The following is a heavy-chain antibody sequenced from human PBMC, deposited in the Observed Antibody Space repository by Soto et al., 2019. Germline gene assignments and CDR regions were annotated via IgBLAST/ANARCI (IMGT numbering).Heavy chain of an antibody. D-gene: IGHD6-6*01. CDR2: IYYTGST. CDR1: GSSVNSETYY. J-gene: IGHJ4*02. CDR3: AREFSNSPEAFDS. V-gene: IGHV4-61*01. Sequence: SETLSLTCTVSGSSVNSETYYWSWIRQPPGRGLEWIGYIYYTGSTNYNPSLKSRVTMSIDTSRNQFSLKLTSVTAADTAVYYCAREFSNSPEAFDSWGQGSLVTVSS.